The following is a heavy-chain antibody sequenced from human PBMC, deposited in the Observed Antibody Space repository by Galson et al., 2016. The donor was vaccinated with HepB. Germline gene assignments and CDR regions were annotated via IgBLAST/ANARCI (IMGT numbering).Heavy chain of an antibody. Sequence: SLRLSCAASGFTFSDYYMSWIRQAPGKGLEWVSYISSSSRYTNHADSVKGRFTISRDNAKNSLFLQMNSLRVEDTAVYYCARRNQRGYSGYDAGYYYYGLDVWGQETTVTVSS. CDR3: ARRNQRGYSGYDAGYYYYGLDV. V-gene: IGHV3-11*06. CDR1: GFTFSDYY. D-gene: IGHD5-12*01. CDR2: ISSSSRYT. J-gene: IGHJ6*02.